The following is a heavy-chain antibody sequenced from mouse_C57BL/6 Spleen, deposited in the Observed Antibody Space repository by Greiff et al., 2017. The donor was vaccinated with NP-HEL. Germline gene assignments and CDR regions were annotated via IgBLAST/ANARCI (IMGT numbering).Heavy chain of an antibody. CDR2: FYPGSGSI. Sequence: QVQLKQSGAELVKPGASVKLSCKASGYTFTEYTIHWVKQRSGQGLEWIGWFYPGSGSIKYNEKFKDKATLTADKSSSTVYMELSRLTSEDSAVYFCARHPPQLRLRGSHAMDYWGQGTSVTVSS. V-gene: IGHV1-62-2*01. CDR1: GYTFTEYT. D-gene: IGHD3-2*02. CDR3: ARHPPQLRLRGSHAMDY. J-gene: IGHJ4*01.